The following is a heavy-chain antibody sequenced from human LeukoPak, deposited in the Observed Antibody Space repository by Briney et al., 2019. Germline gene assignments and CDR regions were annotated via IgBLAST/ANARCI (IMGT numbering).Heavy chain of an antibody. D-gene: IGHD6-19*01. CDR3: ARVISGWYVY. Sequence: SETLSLTCTVSGASVRSDHWNWIRQPPGKGLEWIGYIYYSGSTNYNPSLKSRVTISVDTSKNQFSLKLSSVTAADTAVYYCARVISGWYVYWGQGTLVTVSS. CDR1: GASVRSDH. CDR2: IYYSGST. J-gene: IGHJ4*02. V-gene: IGHV4-59*02.